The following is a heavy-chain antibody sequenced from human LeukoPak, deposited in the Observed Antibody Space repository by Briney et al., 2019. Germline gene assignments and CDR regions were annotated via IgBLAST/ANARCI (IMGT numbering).Heavy chain of an antibody. Sequence: GESLKISRKGFGYYLPHYLIGWVPPTPRKSPEVMGIIYPGDSDTTYSPSFQGQVTISAGKSISTAYLQWSSLKASDTAMYYCARPNYYGSGSPAGYWGQGTLVTVSS. CDR3: ARPNYYGSGSPAGY. D-gene: IGHD3-10*01. J-gene: IGHJ4*02. CDR1: GYYLPHYL. CDR2: IYPGDSDT. V-gene: IGHV5-51*01.